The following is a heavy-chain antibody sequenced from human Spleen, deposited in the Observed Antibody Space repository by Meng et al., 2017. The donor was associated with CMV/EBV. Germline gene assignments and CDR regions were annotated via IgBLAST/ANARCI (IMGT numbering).Heavy chain of an antibody. CDR3: ASKGRLLWFGELPSGMDV. CDR2: IKEDGGEK. Sequence: GESLKISCAASGFSFDTYWMSWVRQAPGKGLEWVANIKEDGGEKYYVDSVKGRFTIFRDNAKNSLYLQMNSLRADDTAVYYCASKGRLLWFGELPSGMDVWGQGTTVTVSS. J-gene: IGHJ6*02. D-gene: IGHD3-10*01. CDR1: GFSFDTYW. V-gene: IGHV3-7*01.